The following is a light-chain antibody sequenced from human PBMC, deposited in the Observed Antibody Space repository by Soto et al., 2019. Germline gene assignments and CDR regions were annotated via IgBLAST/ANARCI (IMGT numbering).Light chain of an antibody. V-gene: IGKV1-39*01. Sequence: DIQMPQSPSSLSASVGARVTITCRASQSISNYLNWYQQKPGKAPKVLIYDASSLQSGVPSRFSGSGSGTDFTLTISSLQPEDLATYYCQQSYTTPPWTLGQRNKVDIK. CDR1: QSISNY. CDR2: DAS. CDR3: QQSYTTPPWT. J-gene: IGKJ1*01.